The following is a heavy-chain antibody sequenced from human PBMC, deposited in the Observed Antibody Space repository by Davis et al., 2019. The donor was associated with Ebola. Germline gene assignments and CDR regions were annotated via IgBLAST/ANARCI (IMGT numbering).Heavy chain of an antibody. V-gene: IGHV4-59*11. J-gene: IGHJ4*02. CDR2: ISGSGRT. D-gene: IGHD2-21*01. Sequence: PSETLSLTCTASDASISGHYWNWLRPPPGKGLAWIGFISGSGRTSYNPSLKSRVTISADTSKNQFPLNLSSVPAADTAVYFCSRFGEGAYWGQGTLVTVSS. CDR1: DASISGHY. CDR3: SRFGEGAY.